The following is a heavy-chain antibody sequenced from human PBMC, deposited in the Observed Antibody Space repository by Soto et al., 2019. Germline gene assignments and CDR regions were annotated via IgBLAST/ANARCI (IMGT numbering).Heavy chain of an antibody. CDR3: ATGLSAARYYFDY. D-gene: IGHD3-3*01. CDR1: GFTFSSYG. CDR2: ISYDGSNK. J-gene: IGHJ4*02. V-gene: IGHV3-30*03. Sequence: QVQLVESGGGVVQPGRSLRLSCAASGFTFSSYGMHWVRQAPGKGLEWVAVISYDGSNKYYADSVKGRFTISRDNSKDTLYLQMNSLRAEDTAVYYCATGLSAARYYFDYWGQGTLVTVSS.